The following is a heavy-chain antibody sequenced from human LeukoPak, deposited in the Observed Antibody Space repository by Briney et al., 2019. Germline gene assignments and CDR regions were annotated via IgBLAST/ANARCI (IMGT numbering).Heavy chain of an antibody. CDR2: VIPIFGTA. J-gene: IGHJ6*03. CDR1: GGTFSSYA. V-gene: IGHV1-69*06. Sequence: SVKVSCKASGGTFSSYAISWVRQAPGQGLEWMGGVIPIFGTANYAQKFQGRVTITADKSTSTAYMELSSLRSEDTAVYYCARSLITMVRGVIIPPLYYYYMDVWGKGTTVTVSS. CDR3: ARSLITMVRGVIIPPLYYYYMDV. D-gene: IGHD3-10*01.